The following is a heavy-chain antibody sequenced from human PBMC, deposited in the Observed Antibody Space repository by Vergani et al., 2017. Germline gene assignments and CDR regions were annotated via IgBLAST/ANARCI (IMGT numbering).Heavy chain of an antibody. CDR3: AAEHRRGIAVAGSYYFDY. CDR1: GFTFTSSA. J-gene: IGHJ4*02. Sequence: QMQLVQSGPEVKKPGTSVKVSCKASGFTFTSSAVQWVRQARGQRLEWIGWSVVGSGNTNYAQKFQERVTITRDMSTSTAYMELSSLRSEDTAVYYCAAEHRRGIAVAGSYYFDYWGQGTLVTVSS. D-gene: IGHD6-19*01. V-gene: IGHV1-58*01. CDR2: SVVGSGNT.